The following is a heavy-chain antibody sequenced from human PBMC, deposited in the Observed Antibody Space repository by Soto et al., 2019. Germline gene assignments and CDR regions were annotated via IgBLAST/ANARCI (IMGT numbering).Heavy chain of an antibody. CDR2: IIPIFGTA. CDR1: GGTFSSYA. J-gene: IGHJ5*02. D-gene: IGHD4-17*01. Sequence: QVQLVQSGAEVKKPGSSVKVSCKASGGTFSSYAISWVRQAPGQGLEWMGGIIPIFGTANYAQKFQGRVTIPADESTSKAYMELSSLRSEDTAVYYCASSRTTVTPSRSWFDPWGQGTLVTVSA. CDR3: ASSRTTVTPSRSWFDP. V-gene: IGHV1-69*12.